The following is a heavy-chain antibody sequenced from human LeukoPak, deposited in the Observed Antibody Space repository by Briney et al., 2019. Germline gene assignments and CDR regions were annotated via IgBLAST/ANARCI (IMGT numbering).Heavy chain of an antibody. J-gene: IGHJ3*01. CDR2: INAGNGDT. D-gene: IGHD6-19*01. CDR3: ATISRGIAVDHDAFDV. V-gene: IGHV1-3*01. CDR1: EYPFSRSV. Sequence: SVKVSCKASEYPFSRSVIHWVRQAPGQRLEWMGWINAGNGDTEYSQNFQGRVTITRDTSASTAYMELSSLRSEDTSVYYCATISRGIAVDHDAFDVWGQGTMVTVSS.